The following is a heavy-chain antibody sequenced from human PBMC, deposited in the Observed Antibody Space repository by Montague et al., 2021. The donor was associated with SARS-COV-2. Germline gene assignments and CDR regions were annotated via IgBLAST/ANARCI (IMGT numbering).Heavy chain of an antibody. V-gene: IGHV4-31*03. Sequence: TLSLTCTVSGASISSGGFYWSWLRQHPGKGLEWIGFIYYSGTTYHNPSLKSRLTISIDTSKNQFSLKLSSVTAADTAVYYCARGRPYQMVAGAIPNNSMDVWGQGTTVTVSS. CDR1: GASISSGGFY. J-gene: IGHJ6*02. CDR2: IYYSGTT. D-gene: IGHD1-1*01. CDR3: ARGRPYQMVAGAIPNNSMDV.